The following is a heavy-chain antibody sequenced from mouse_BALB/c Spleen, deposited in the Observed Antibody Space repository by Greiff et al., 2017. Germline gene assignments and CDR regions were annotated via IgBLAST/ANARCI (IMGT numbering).Heavy chain of an antibody. Sequence: DVHLVESGGGLVKPGGSLKLSCAASGFTFSSYAMSWVRQTPEKRLEWVASISSGGSTYYPDSVKGRFTISRDNARNILYLQMSSLRSEDTAMYYCARGTTVVVDYFDYWGQGTTLTVAS. CDR3: ARGTTVVVDYFDY. CDR2: ISSGGST. D-gene: IGHD1-1*01. J-gene: IGHJ2*01. CDR1: GFTFSSYA. V-gene: IGHV5-6-5*01.